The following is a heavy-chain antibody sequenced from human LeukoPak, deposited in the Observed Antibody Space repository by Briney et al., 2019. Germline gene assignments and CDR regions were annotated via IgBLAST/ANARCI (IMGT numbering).Heavy chain of an antibody. CDR2: ISYDGSNK. CDR1: GFTFSSYA. V-gene: IGHV3-30-3*01. J-gene: IGHJ4*02. D-gene: IGHD6-19*01. Sequence: PGGSLRLSCAASGFTFSSYAMHWVRQAPGKGLEWVAVISYDGSNKYYADSVKGRFTISRDNSKNTLYLQTNTLRAEDTAVYYCAKETPNYSSVDYWGQGTLVTVSS. CDR3: AKETPNYSSVDY.